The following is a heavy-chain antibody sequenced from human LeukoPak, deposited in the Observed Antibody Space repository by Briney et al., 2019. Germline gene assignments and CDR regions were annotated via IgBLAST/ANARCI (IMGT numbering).Heavy chain of an antibody. D-gene: IGHD6-6*01. CDR2: FYWDDDK. CDR1: GFSLSTTGVG. V-gene: IGHV2-5*02. CDR3: AHRPGRGIPAAH. Sequence: SGPTLVKPTQTLTLTCTFSGFSLSTTGVGVGCIRQPPGKALEGLALFYWDDDKRYSPSLKSRLTITKDTSKNQVVLTMTNMDPVDTATYCCAHRPGRGIPAAHWGQGTLVTVSS. J-gene: IGHJ4*02.